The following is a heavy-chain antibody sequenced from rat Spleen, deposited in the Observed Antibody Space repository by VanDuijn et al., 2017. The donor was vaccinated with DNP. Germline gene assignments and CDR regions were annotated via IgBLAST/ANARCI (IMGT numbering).Heavy chain of an antibody. J-gene: IGHJ2*01. D-gene: IGHD5-1*01. CDR1: GFTFSSFP. V-gene: IGHV5-46*01. Sequence: EVQLVESGGGLVQPGRSMKLSCAASGFTFSSFPMAWVRQAPKKGLEWVATISYDGSSTYYRDSVKGRFTISRDNAKSTLYLQMDSLRSEDTATYYCKLGGAYWGQGVMVTVSS. CDR3: KLGGAY. CDR2: ISYDGSST.